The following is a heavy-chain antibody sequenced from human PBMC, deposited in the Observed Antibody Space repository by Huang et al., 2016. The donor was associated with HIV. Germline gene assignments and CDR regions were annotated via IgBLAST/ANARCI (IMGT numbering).Heavy chain of an antibody. Sequence: QVQLQESGPGLVKPSQTLSLTCTVSGASISSGSSYGTWIRQPAGKGLEWIGHIYISGRTNSNPSLKSRVTISIDTSKNHFALRLNSVTAADTAVYYCATWPPGSQMRAFDIWGPGTMITVSS. D-gene: IGHD2-15*01. V-gene: IGHV4-61*09. CDR2: IYISGRT. CDR1: GASISSGSSY. J-gene: IGHJ3*02. CDR3: ATWPPGSQMRAFDI.